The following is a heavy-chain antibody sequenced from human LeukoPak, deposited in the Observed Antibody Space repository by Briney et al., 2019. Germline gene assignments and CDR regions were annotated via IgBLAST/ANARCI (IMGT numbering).Heavy chain of an antibody. J-gene: IGHJ4*02. V-gene: IGHV4-39*02. D-gene: IGHD6-25*01. CDR1: GGSISSSSHY. CDR2: IYYSGST. Sequence: PSETLSLTCTVSGGSISSSSHYWAWIRQPPGKGLEWIASIYYSGSTYYNPSLKSRVTISVDMSKNHFSLKLRSVTAADMAVYYCARLVSAEGYFDYWGQGTLVTVSP. CDR3: ARLVSAEGYFDY.